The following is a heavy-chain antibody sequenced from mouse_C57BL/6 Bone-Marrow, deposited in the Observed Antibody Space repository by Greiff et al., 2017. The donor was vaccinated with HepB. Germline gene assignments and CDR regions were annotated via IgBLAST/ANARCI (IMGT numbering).Heavy chain of an antibody. CDR1: GYTFTSYW. CDR2: IDPSDSYT. CDR3: ARVGAQAKDY. D-gene: IGHD3-2*02. V-gene: IGHV1-59*01. Sequence: QVQLQQPGAELVRPGTSVKLSCKASGYTFTSYWMHWVKQRPGQGLEWIGVIDPSDSYTNYNQKFKGKATLTVDTSSSTAYMQLSSLTSEDSAVYYCARVGAQAKDYWGQGTTLTVSS. J-gene: IGHJ2*01.